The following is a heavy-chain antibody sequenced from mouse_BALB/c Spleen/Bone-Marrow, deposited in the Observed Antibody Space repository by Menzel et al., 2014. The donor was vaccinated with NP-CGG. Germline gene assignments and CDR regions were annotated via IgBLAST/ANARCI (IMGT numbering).Heavy chain of an antibody. CDR3: VLRWFAY. V-gene: IGHV5-4*02. J-gene: IGHJ3*01. CDR2: ISDGGSYT. Sequence: EVKLVESGGGLVKPGGSLKLSCAASGFTFSDYYMYWVRQTPEKRLEWVATISDGGSYTYYPDSVKGRFTISRDNAKNNLYLQMSSLKPEDTAMYYCVLRWFAYWGQGTLVTVSA. D-gene: IGHD1-1*01. CDR1: GFTFSDYY.